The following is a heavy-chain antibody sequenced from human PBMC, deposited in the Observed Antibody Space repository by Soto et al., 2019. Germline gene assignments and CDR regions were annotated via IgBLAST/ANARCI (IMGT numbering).Heavy chain of an antibody. CDR2: IGNYGGDI. J-gene: IGHJ4*02. CDR1: AFTFSNYA. CDR3: TRAAWFPYLSFY. Sequence: GGSLRLSCAASAFTFSNYAMAWVRQAPGKGLEWVSSIGNYGGDISYADSVKGRFTISRDNSKNTLYLQMDSLRAEDTAVYYCTRAAWFPYLSFYWGQGALVTVSS. D-gene: IGHD3-10*01. V-gene: IGHV3-23*01.